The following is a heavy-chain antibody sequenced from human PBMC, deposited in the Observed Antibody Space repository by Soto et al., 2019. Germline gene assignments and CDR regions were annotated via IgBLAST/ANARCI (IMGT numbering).Heavy chain of an antibody. CDR1: GFTFSSFT. CDR3: ARDLDKGDY. D-gene: IGHD1-1*01. CDR2: IWYDGSDK. Sequence: QVHLVESGGGVVQPGRSLRLSCAASGFTFSSFTMHWVRQAPGKGLEWVATIWYDGSDKYYTDSVKGRFSISRDNFKNTLYLQMNSLRAEDTAVYYCARDLDKGDYWGQGTLVTVSS. V-gene: IGHV3-33*01. J-gene: IGHJ4*02.